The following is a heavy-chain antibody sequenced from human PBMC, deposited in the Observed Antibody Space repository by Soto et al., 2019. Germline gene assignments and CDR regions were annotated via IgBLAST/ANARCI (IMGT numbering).Heavy chain of an antibody. D-gene: IGHD1-1*01. V-gene: IGHV4-61*08. CDR2: IHYSGTT. Sequence: QVQLHESGPGLVKVSETLSLTCTISGRSVFSGAFYWSWIRQPPGKGLEWIGYIHYSGTTNYNPSLKSRVAITVDTSKTQFSLTLTSVTAADAAVYYCARGEKDWRDYWGQGTLVTVSS. CDR3: ARGEKDWRDY. J-gene: IGHJ4*02. CDR1: GRSVFSGAFY.